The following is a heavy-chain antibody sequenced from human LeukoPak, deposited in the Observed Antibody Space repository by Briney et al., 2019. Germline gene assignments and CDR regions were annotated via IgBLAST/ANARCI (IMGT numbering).Heavy chain of an antibody. D-gene: IGHD5-12*01. J-gene: IGHJ4*02. V-gene: IGHV3-23*01. Sequence: GSLRLSCAASGFTFSSYAMSWVRQAPGKGLEWVSAISGSGGSTYYADSVKGWFTISRDNSKNTLYLQMNSLRAEDTAVYYCAKDTYSGYDLLDTAMAIDYWGQGTLVTVSS. CDR3: AKDTYSGYDLLDTAMAIDY. CDR2: ISGSGGST. CDR1: GFTFSSYA.